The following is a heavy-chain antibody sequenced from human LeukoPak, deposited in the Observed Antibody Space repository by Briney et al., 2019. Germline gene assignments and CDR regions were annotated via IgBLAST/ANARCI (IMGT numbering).Heavy chain of an antibody. V-gene: IGHV1-69*05. CDR2: IIPIFGTA. D-gene: IGHD6-13*01. Sequence: SVKVSCKASGGTFSSYAISWVRQAPGQGLEWIGRIIPIFGTANYAQKFQGRVTITTDESTSTAYMELSSLRSEDTAVYYCAREAYSSSWYGYFQHWGQGTLVTVSS. CDR1: GGTFSSYA. J-gene: IGHJ1*01. CDR3: AREAYSSSWYGYFQH.